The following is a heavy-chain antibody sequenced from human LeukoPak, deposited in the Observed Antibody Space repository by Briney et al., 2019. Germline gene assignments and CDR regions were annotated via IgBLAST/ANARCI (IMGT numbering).Heavy chain of an antibody. Sequence: GASVKVSCEASGYTFTSYGISWVRQAPGQGLEWMGWISAYNGNTNYAQKLQGRVTMTTDTSTSTAYMELRSLRSDDTAVYYCARPRQAYYYDSSGHDAFDIWGQGTMVTVSS. CDR1: GYTFTSYG. D-gene: IGHD3-22*01. J-gene: IGHJ3*02. V-gene: IGHV1-18*01. CDR3: ARPRQAYYYDSSGHDAFDI. CDR2: ISAYNGNT.